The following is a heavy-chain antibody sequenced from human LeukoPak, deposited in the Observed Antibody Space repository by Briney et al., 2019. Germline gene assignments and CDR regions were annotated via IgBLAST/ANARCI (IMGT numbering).Heavy chain of an antibody. CDR1: GFSFSSYW. V-gene: IGHV3-74*01. D-gene: IGHD3-22*01. Sequence: GGSLRLSCAASGFSFSSYWMHWVRQAPGKGLVWVSRIKSDGKTNYANSVKGRFTISRDNAKNTVSLQMNSLRAEDTGVYYCARAPSEIGGYYPEYFRHWGQGTLVTVSS. J-gene: IGHJ1*01. CDR2: IKSDGKT. CDR3: ARAPSEIGGYYPEYFRH.